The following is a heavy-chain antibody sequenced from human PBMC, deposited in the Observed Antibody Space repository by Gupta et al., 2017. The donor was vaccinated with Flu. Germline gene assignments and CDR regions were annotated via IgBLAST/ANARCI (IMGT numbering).Heavy chain of an antibody. Sequence: EMQLVESGGDLVQPGGSLRLSCAASGFTFRSSYLEGVRQAPGKGLVWVSRSNPDGSSTTYAESVKGRFTISRDNAKNTLYLQMNSLGDDDTAVYYCATVASGCWGQGTLGTVSS. D-gene: IGHD5-12*01. V-gene: IGHV3-74*03. J-gene: IGHJ4*02. CDR3: ATVASGC. CDR2: SNPDGSST. CDR1: GFTFRSSY.